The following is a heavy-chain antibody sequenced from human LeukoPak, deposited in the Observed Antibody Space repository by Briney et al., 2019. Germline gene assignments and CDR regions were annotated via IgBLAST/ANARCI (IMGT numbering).Heavy chain of an antibody. CDR3: ARVAWYYDYVWGSYRHGPPDY. CDR2: ISGSGSTI. V-gene: IGHV3-21*04. Sequence: GGTLRLSCAASGFTFSSYGMSWVRQAPGKGLEWVSAISGSGSTIYYAGSVKGRFTISRDNAKNSLYLQMNSLRAEDTAVYYCARVAWYYDYVWGSYRHGPPDYWGQGTLVTVSS. CDR1: GFTFSSYG. J-gene: IGHJ4*02. D-gene: IGHD3-16*02.